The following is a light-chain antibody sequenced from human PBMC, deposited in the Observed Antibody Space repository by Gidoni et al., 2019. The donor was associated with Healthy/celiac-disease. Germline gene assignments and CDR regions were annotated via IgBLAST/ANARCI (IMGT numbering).Light chain of an antibody. CDR3: QAWDSSTEGVV. J-gene: IGLJ2*01. V-gene: IGLV3-1*01. Sequence: SYELTQPPSVSVSQGQTASITCSGDKLGDKYACWYQQKPGQSPVLVLYQDSKRPSGIPERFSGSNSGNTATLTIRGTQAMDESDYYCQAWDSSTEGVVFGGGTKLTVL. CDR2: QDS. CDR1: KLGDKY.